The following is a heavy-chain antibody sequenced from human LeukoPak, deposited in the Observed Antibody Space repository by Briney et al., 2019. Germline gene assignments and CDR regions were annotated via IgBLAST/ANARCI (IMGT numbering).Heavy chain of an antibody. D-gene: IGHD4-23*01. CDR1: GFTFSDYY. V-gene: IGHV3-23*01. CDR2: ISESGGST. J-gene: IGHJ4*02. CDR3: GSGGLRWSLNPDY. Sequence: PGGSLRLSCAASGFTFSDYYMSWIRQAPGKGLEWVSGISESGGSTYYADSVKGRFTISRDNLKNTLDLQMNSLRAEDTAVYYCGSGGLRWSLNPDYWGQGTLVTVSS.